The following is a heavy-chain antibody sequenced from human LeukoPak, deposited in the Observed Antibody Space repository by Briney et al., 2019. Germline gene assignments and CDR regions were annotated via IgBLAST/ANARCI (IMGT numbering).Heavy chain of an antibody. Sequence: SETLSPTCTVSGGSITAGNHHWGWIRQPPGKGLEWIGSDNYSGSIFSDTSHKSRVTISGDKSKNQFSLSLSSVTAADTAVDYCARLNPGYVTAPHDSWGQGMLVTVSS. CDR1: GGSITAGNHH. D-gene: IGHD3-16*01. CDR2: DNYSGSI. V-gene: IGHV4-39*01. J-gene: IGHJ5*01. CDR3: ARLNPGYVTAPHDS.